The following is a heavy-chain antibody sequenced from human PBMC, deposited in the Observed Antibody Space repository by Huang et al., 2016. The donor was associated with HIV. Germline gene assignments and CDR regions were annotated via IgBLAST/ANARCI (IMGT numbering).Heavy chain of an antibody. D-gene: IGHD2-2*01. V-gene: IGHV1-24*01. J-gene: IGHJ4*02. CDR2: LDPEDEEP. CDR3: ATGKYGSSFNY. Sequence: QVQLTQSGAEVKKPGASVKVSCKVSGYTLRELSMNWVRQAPGKGLEGMGGLDPEDEEPIYAQKCQGRRTMTEDTAADTAYMELASLRSEDTAVYYCATGKYGSSFNYWGQGTLVTVSS. CDR1: GYTLRELS.